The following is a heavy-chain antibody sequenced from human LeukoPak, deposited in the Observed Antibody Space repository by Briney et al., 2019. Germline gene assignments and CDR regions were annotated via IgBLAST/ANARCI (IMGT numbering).Heavy chain of an antibody. V-gene: IGHV1-24*01. CDR2: FDPEDGET. D-gene: IGHD2-2*01. CDR1: GYTLTELS. Sequence: GASVKVSCKVSGYTLTELSMHWVRQAPGKGLEWMGGFDPEDGETIYAQKFQGRVTMTTDTSTSTAYMELSSLRSDDTAVYYCARSSGRYCSSTSCARTFDYWGQGTLVTVSS. J-gene: IGHJ4*02. CDR3: ARSSGRYCSSTSCARTFDY.